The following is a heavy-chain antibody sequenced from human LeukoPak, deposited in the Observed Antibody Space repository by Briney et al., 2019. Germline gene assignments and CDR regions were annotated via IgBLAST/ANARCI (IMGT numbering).Heavy chain of an antibody. D-gene: IGHD4-11*01. CDR1: GFTVSNTY. V-gene: IGHV3-53*01. Sequence: GGSLSLSCAASGFTVSNTYMSWVRQAQGKGLEWVSLIYSGGGTYSADSVKGRFTISRDISKNTLYLQMNILRGEDTAVYYCARDRSNYLGGYYYYGMDVWGQGTTVTVSS. CDR3: ARDRSNYLGGYYYYGMDV. J-gene: IGHJ6*02. CDR2: IYSGGGT.